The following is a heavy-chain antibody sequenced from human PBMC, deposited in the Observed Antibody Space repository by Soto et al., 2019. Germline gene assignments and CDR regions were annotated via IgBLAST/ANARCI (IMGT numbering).Heavy chain of an antibody. J-gene: IGHJ4*02. Sequence: PGGSLRLSCAASGFPFNGYSMNWVRQAPGKRLEWVSYISSNSITIYYADSGRGRFTVSRDNAKNSLYLQMNSLRDEDTAVYYCAREDILGTRSFDNWGQGTLVTVSS. CDR3: AREDILGTRSFDN. CDR1: GFPFNGYS. CDR2: ISSNSITI. V-gene: IGHV3-48*02. D-gene: IGHD1-26*01.